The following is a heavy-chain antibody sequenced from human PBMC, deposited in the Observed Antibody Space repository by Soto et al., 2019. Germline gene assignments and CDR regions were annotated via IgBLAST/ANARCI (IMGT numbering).Heavy chain of an antibody. Sequence: QVQLQESGPGLVKPSQTLSLTCTVSGGSISSGGYYWSWIRQHPGKGLEWIGYIYYSGSTYYNPSLKSRITISVDTSKNQLSLKLSSVTTADTAVYYCARYSSRSLNGMDVWGQGTTVTVSS. CDR2: IYYSGST. V-gene: IGHV4-31*03. CDR1: GGSISSGGYY. J-gene: IGHJ6*02. CDR3: ARYSSRSLNGMDV. D-gene: IGHD6-13*01.